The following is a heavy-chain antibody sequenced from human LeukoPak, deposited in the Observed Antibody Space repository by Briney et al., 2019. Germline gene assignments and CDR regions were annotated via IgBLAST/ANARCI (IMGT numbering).Heavy chain of an antibody. CDR2: IRSKAYGGAT. D-gene: IGHD2-8*01. J-gene: IGHJ4*02. CDR1: GFTFSSYA. V-gene: IGHV3-49*04. CDR3: SRDLGPGPSYCTNGVCHSKPITDYFDY. Sequence: GSLRLSCAASGFTFSSYAMSWVRQAPGKGLEWVGFIRSKAYGGATEYAASVKGRFTISRDDSKSIAYLQMNSLKTEDTAVYYCSRDLGPGPSYCTNGVCHSKPITDYFDYWGQGTLVTVSS.